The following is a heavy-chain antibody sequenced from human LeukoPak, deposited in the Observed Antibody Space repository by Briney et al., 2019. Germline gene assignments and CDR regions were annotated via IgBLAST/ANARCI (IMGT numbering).Heavy chain of an antibody. D-gene: IGHD6-19*01. CDR1: GYTFTGYY. V-gene: IGHV1-2*02. Sequence: ASVKVSCKASGYTFTGYYMHWVRQAPGQGLEWMGWINPNSGGTNYAQKFQGRVTMTRDTSISTAYMELSRLRSDDTAVYYCARTPRWQQWGWFDPWGQGTLVTVSS. CDR3: ARTPRWQQWGWFDP. CDR2: INPNSGGT. J-gene: IGHJ5*02.